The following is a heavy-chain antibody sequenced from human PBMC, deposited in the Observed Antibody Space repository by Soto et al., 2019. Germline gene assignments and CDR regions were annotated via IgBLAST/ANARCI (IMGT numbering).Heavy chain of an antibody. J-gene: IGHJ4*02. V-gene: IGHV4-34*01. CDR3: ASVIGGDSEYYFDY. D-gene: IGHD2-21*02. CDR2: INHRGST. Sequence: SETLSLTCAGYGGSFSGYYWSWIRQTPGKGLEWLGEINHRGSTNYNPSLKSRVTISVDTSRTQFSLKLSSVTAADTAMYYCASVIGGDSEYYFDYWGQGTLVTVSS. CDR1: GGSFSGYY.